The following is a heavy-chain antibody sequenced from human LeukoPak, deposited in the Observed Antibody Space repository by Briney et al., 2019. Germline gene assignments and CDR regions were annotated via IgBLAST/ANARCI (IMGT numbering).Heavy chain of an antibody. D-gene: IGHD5-18*01. V-gene: IGHV3-66*01. J-gene: IGHJ4*02. Sequence: GRSLRLPCAASGFTVSDNYMSWVRQAPGKGLEWVSVIYSGGSTYYADSVKGRFTISRDNSKNTVYLQMNSLRAEDTAVYYCARDPGYDYGYDYWGQGTLVTVSS. CDR2: IYSGGST. CDR1: GFTVSDNY. CDR3: ARDPGYDYGYDY.